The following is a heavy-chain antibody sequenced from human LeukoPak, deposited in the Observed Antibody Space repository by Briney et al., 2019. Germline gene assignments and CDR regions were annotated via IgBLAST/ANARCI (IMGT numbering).Heavy chain of an antibody. V-gene: IGHV3-9*01. Sequence: GGSLRLSCAASGFTFDDYAMHWVRQAPGKGLEWVSGISWNSGSIGYADSVKGRFTISRDNAKNSLYLQMNSLRTEDTALYYCAKVCATSDAFDIWGQGTMVTVSS. J-gene: IGHJ3*02. CDR1: GFTFDDYA. CDR2: ISWNSGSI. CDR3: AKVCATSDAFDI. D-gene: IGHD5-12*01.